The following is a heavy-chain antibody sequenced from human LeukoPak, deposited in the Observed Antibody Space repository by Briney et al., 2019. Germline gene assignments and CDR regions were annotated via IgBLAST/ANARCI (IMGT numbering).Heavy chain of an antibody. J-gene: IGHJ4*02. CDR3: ARSHGLGVDY. Sequence: SETLSLTCAVYGGSFSGYYWSWIRQPPGKGLEWIGEINHSGSTNYNPSLKSRVTISVDTSKNQFSLKLSSVTAADTAVYCCARSHGLGVDYWGQGTLVTVSS. CDR2: INHSGST. D-gene: IGHD3-16*01. CDR1: GGSFSGYY. V-gene: IGHV4-34*01.